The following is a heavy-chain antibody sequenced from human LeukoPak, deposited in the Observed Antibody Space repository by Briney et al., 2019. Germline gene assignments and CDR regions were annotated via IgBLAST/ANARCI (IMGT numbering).Heavy chain of an antibody. D-gene: IGHD3-10*01. Sequence: PSETLSLTCAVSGYSISSGYYWGWIRQPPGKGLEWIGSIYHSGSTYYNPPLKSRVTISVDTSKNQFSLKLSSVTAADTAVYYCARSMVRGVINYWGQGTLVTVSS. CDR1: GYSISSGYY. V-gene: IGHV4-38-2*01. CDR3: ARSMVRGVINY. J-gene: IGHJ4*02. CDR2: IYHSGST.